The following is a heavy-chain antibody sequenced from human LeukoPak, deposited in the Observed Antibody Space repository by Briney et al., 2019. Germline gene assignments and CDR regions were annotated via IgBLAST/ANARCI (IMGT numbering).Heavy chain of an antibody. D-gene: IGHD3-22*01. V-gene: IGHV1-18*01. J-gene: IGHJ4*02. CDR3: ARDWNDSSGFYYGPFDY. CDR1: DYTFTNYG. CDR2: ISAYNGNT. Sequence: GASVKVSCKASDYTFTNYGISWVRQAPGQGLEWMGWISAYNGNTNYAQKLQGRVTMTTDTSTSTAYMELRSLRSDDTAVYYCARDWNDSSGFYYGPFDYWGQGTLVTVSS.